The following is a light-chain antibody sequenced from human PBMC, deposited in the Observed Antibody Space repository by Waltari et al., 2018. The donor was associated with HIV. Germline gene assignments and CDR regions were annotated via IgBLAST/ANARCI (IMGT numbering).Light chain of an antibody. V-gene: IGKV1-8*01. J-gene: IGKJ5*01. Sequence: AVRMTQSPSSFSASTGDRVTITCRASQNISSYLAWYQQKPGKAPKLLIYDASTLQSGVPSRFTGSGSGTDFTLTISCLKSEDSATYYCQQYYIYPLTFGQGTRLEIK. CDR1: QNISSY. CDR2: DAS. CDR3: QQYYIYPLT.